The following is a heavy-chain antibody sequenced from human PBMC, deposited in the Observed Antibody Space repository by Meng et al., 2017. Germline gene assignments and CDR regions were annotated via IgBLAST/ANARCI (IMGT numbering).Heavy chain of an antibody. CDR3: ASLRGIAAAEYYFDY. CDR1: GYTFTGYY. D-gene: IGHD6-13*01. V-gene: IGHV1-69*06. J-gene: IGHJ4*02. CDR2: IIPIFGTA. Sequence: SVKVSCKASGYTFTGYYMHWVRQAPGQGLEWMGGIIPIFGTANYAQKFQGRVTITADKSTSTAYMELSSLRSEDTAVYYCASLRGIAAAEYYFDYWGQGTLVTVSS.